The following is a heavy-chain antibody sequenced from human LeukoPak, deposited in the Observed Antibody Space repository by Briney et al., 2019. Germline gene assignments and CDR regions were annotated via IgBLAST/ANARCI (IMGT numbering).Heavy chain of an antibody. CDR2: MNPNSGNT. Sequence: GASVKVSCKASGGTFSSYAISWVRQAPGQGLEWMGWMNPNSGNTGYAQKFQGRATMTRNTSISTAYMELSSLRSEDTAVYYCARGNRIRNRAAHYYYYYMDVWGKGTTVTVSS. CDR3: ARGNRIRNRAAHYYYYYMDV. CDR1: GGTFSSYA. D-gene: IGHD1-14*01. J-gene: IGHJ6*03. V-gene: IGHV1-8*02.